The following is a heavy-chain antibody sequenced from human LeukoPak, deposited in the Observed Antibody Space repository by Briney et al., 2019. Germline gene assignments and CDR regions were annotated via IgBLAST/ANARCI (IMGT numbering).Heavy chain of an antibody. V-gene: IGHV4-30-4*08. CDR2: ISYSGST. D-gene: IGHD3-9*01. J-gene: IGHJ4*02. Sequence: WIRQPPGKGLEWIGYISYSGSTYCNPSLKSRVTISVDTSKNQFSLKLSSVTAADTAVYHCARVGVGDIHLDFWGQGTLVTVSS. CDR3: ARVGVGDIHLDF.